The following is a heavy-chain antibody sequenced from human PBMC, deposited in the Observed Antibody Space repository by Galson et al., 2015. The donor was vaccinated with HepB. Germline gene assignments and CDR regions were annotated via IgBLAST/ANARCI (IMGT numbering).Heavy chain of an antibody. Sequence: SLRLSCAASGFTFSDYYMSWIRQAPGKGLEWVSYISSSSSYTNYADSVKGRFTISRDNAKNSLYLQMNSLRAEDTAAYYCAREYSGGWYGFDYWGQGALVTVSS. CDR2: ISSSSSYT. D-gene: IGHD6-19*01. CDR3: AREYSGGWYGFDY. J-gene: IGHJ4*02. CDR1: GFTFSDYY. V-gene: IGHV3-11*06.